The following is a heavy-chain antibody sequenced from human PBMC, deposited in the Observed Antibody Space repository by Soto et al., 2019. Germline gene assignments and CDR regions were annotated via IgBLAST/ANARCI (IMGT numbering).Heavy chain of an antibody. CDR1: GGTFSSYA. CDR3: ANYYYDSSGPHPHAFDI. V-gene: IGHV1-69*13. J-gene: IGHJ3*02. D-gene: IGHD3-22*01. Sequence: SVKVSCKASGGTFSSYAISWVRQAPGQGLEWMGGIIPIFGTANYAQQFQGRVTITADESTSTAYMELSSLRSEDTAVYYCANYYYDSSGPHPHAFDIWGQGTMDTVSS. CDR2: IIPIFGTA.